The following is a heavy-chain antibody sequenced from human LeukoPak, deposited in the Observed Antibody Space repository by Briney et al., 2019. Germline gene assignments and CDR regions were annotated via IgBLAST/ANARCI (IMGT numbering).Heavy chain of an antibody. Sequence: SETLSLTCTVSGGSISSYYWSWIRQPPGKGLEWIGYIYYSETTNYNPSLKSRVTISVDTSKNQFYLKVSSVIAADTAVYYCARGHGSGWYTSWFDPWGQGTLVTVSS. CDR2: IYYSETT. CDR1: GGSISSYY. J-gene: IGHJ5*02. CDR3: ARGHGSGWYTSWFDP. D-gene: IGHD6-19*01. V-gene: IGHV4-59*01.